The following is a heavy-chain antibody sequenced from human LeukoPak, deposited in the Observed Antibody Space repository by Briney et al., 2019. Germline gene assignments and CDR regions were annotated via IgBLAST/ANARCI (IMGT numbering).Heavy chain of an antibody. CDR1: GGSISSYY. Sequence: SETLSLTCSVSGGSISSYYWNWIRQSPGKGLEWIGYIYYSGNTNYNPSLKSRVTKSVDTSKDQFSLKLSSVTAADTAVYYCAKNGGYYYGSGNWFDPWGQGTLVTVSS. CDR2: IYYSGNT. D-gene: IGHD3-10*01. CDR3: AKNGGYYYGSGNWFDP. J-gene: IGHJ5*02. V-gene: IGHV4-59*01.